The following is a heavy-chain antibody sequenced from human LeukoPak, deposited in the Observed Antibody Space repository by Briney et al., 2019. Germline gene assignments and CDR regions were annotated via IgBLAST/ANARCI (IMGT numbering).Heavy chain of an antibody. CDR1: GFTFSSYA. CDR2: ISYDGSNK. Sequence: GRSLRLSCAASGFTFSSYAMHWVRQAPGKGLEWVAVISYDGSNKYYADSVKGRFTISRDNSKNTLYLQMNSLRAEDTAVYYYTRAGCSSTSCNGGTFDYWGQGTLVTVSS. CDR3: TRAGCSSTSCNGGTFDY. D-gene: IGHD2-2*01. V-gene: IGHV3-30-3*01. J-gene: IGHJ4*02.